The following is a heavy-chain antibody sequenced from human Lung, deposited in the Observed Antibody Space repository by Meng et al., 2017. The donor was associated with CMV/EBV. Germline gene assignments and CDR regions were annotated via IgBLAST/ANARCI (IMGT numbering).Heavy chain of an antibody. J-gene: IGHJ4*02. V-gene: IGHV1-18*01. CDR3: ARDWELVTHRGDY. Sequence: ASVKVSCKASGYTFTSYGISWVRQAPGQGLEWMGWISAYNGNTNYAQKFQGRVIMTTDTFTSTAYMELRSLRSDDTAVYYCARDWELVTHRGDYWGQGTLVTVYS. D-gene: IGHD3-10*01. CDR2: ISAYNGNT. CDR1: GYTFTSYG.